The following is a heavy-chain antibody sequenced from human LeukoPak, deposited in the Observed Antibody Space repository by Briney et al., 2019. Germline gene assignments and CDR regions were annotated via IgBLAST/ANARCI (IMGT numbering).Heavy chain of an antibody. Sequence: ASVKVSCKASGYTFTSYYMHCVRQAPGQGLEWMGIINPSGGSTSYAQKFQGRVTMTRDMSTSTVYMELSSLRSEDTAVYYCARDGGYSSGWASRNYFDYWGQGTLVTVSS. D-gene: IGHD6-19*01. V-gene: IGHV1-46*01. CDR1: GYTFTSYY. CDR3: ARDGGYSSGWASRNYFDY. CDR2: INPSGGST. J-gene: IGHJ4*02.